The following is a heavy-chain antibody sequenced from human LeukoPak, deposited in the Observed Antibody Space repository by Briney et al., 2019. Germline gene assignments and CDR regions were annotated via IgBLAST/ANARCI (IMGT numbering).Heavy chain of an antibody. V-gene: IGHV4-38-2*01. CDR3: TRGGAYKPFDY. Sequence: SSETLSLTCAVSGYSISSGYYWGWIRQPPGTGLQWTGSIYHSGSTYYNPSLKSRVTISVDTSKNQLSLKLSSVTAADTAVYYCTRGGAYKPFDYWGQGTLVTVSS. J-gene: IGHJ4*02. D-gene: IGHD5-24*01. CDR2: IYHSGST. CDR1: GYSISSGYY.